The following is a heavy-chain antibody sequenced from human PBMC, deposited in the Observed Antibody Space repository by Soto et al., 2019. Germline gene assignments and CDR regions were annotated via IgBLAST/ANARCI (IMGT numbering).Heavy chain of an antibody. CDR1: GASISRYY. CDR2: LYNTGST. CDR3: ARDLWGYCGADCYPLDV. J-gene: IGHJ6*02. V-gene: IGHV4-59*01. D-gene: IGHD2-21*02. Sequence: QVRLQESGPGLVKPSEALSLTCTVSGASISRYYWSWIRQSPGKGLEWIGYLYNTGSTIYNPSLTMRVTVSEDTSKNQFSLKENSVIAADTSVYYCARDLWGYCGADCYPLDVWGQGTTVTVSS.